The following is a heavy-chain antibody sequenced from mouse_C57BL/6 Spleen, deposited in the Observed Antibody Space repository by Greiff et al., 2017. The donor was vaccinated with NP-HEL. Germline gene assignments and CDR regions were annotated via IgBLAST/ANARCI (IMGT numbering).Heavy chain of an antibody. D-gene: IGHD1-1*02. CDR2: ISGGGGNT. CDR1: GFTFSSYT. Sequence: DVMLVESGGGLVKPGGSLKLSCAASGFTFSSYTMSWVRQTPEKRLEWVATISGGGGNTYYPDSVKGRFTISRDKAKTTLYLQMSSLRSEDTALYYCARLHYLHYFDYWGQGTTLTVSS. J-gene: IGHJ2*01. CDR3: ARLHYLHYFDY. V-gene: IGHV5-9*01.